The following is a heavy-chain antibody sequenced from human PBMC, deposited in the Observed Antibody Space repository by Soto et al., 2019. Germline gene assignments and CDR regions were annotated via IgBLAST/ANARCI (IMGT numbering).Heavy chain of an antibody. CDR3: AREGDDFWSGYYYYYYYGMDV. D-gene: IGHD3-3*01. J-gene: IGHJ6*02. V-gene: IGHV3-30-3*01. CDR2: ISYDGSNK. CDR1: GFTFSSYA. Sequence: PGWSLRLSCAASGFTFSSYAMHWVRQAPGKGREWVAVISYDGSNKYYADSVKGRFTISRDNSKNTLYLQMNSLRAEDTAVYYCAREGDDFWSGYYYYYYYGMDVWGQGTTVPVSS.